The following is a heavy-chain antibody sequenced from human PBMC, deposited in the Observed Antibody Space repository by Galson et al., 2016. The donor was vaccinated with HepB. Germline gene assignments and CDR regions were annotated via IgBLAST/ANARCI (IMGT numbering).Heavy chain of an antibody. D-gene: IGHD1-1*01. CDR3: ARGGTRHYYGLDV. J-gene: IGHJ6*02. V-gene: IGHV4-59*01. CDR1: GGSISTYY. Sequence: SETLSLTCTVSGGSISTYYWNWIRQPPGKGLEWIGYLYYRGSGNYNPSLKSRVTILIDMSQNQFSLKLSSVTAADTAVYYCARGGTRHYYGLDVWGQGTTVTVSS. CDR2: LYYRGSG.